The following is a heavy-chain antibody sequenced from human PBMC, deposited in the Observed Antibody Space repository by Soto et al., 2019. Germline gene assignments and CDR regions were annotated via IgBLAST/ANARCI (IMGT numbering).Heavy chain of an antibody. CDR2: INAGNGNT. Sequence: QVQLVQPGTEEKKPGASVKVSCKASGYTFTSYAMHWVRQAPGQRLEWMGWINAGNGNTKYSQKFQGRVTITRDTSASTAYMELSSLRSQDTAVYYCALGGYSYGNDAFDIWGQGTMVTVSS. CDR1: GYTFTSYA. J-gene: IGHJ3*02. D-gene: IGHD5-18*01. V-gene: IGHV1-3*05. CDR3: ALGGYSYGNDAFDI.